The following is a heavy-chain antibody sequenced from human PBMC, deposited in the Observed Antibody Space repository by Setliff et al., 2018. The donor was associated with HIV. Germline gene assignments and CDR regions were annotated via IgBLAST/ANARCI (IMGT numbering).Heavy chain of an antibody. CDR3: ARHLGYASPHDTFDL. CDR1: GDSISRYY. CDR2: IYTSGST. D-gene: IGHD2-2*01. V-gene: IGHV4-59*08. J-gene: IGHJ3*01. Sequence: EILSLTCTVSGDSISRYYWSWIRQPPGKGLEWIGYIYTSGSTMYNPSLKSRVSISIDKSKKQFSLKVTSVTATDTAVYYCARHLGYASPHDTFDLWGQGTMVTVS.